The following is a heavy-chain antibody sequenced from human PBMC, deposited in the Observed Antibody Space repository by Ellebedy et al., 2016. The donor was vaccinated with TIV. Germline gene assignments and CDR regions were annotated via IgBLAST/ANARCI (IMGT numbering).Heavy chain of an antibody. V-gene: IGHV3-7*01. CDR3: AREGAGYSSSGGVGY. CDR2: IKQDGSEK. CDR1: GFTFSSYW. J-gene: IGHJ4*02. Sequence: GGSLRLXXAASGFTFSSYWMSWVRQAPGKGLEWVANIKQDGSEKYYVDSVKGRFTISRDNAKNSLYLQMNSLRAEDTAVYYCAREGAGYSSSGGVGYWGQGTLVTVSS. D-gene: IGHD6-6*01.